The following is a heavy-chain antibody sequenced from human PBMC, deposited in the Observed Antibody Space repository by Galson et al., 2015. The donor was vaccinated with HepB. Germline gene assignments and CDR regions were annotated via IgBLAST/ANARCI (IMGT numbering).Heavy chain of an antibody. CDR2: ISYNSGRI. Sequence: SLRLSCAASGFTFDDYAMHWVRHPPGKGLEWVSSISYNSGRIGYADSVKGRFTISRDNAKNSLYLQMDSLRAEDTALYYCAKDIGRDSYVWGSYFDYWGQGTLVTVSS. CDR3: AKDIGRDSYVWGSYFDY. D-gene: IGHD3-16*01. V-gene: IGHV3-9*01. CDR1: GFTFDDYA. J-gene: IGHJ4*02.